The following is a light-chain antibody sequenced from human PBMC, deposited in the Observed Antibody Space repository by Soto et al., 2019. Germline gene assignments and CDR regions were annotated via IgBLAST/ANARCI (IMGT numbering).Light chain of an antibody. CDR3: SSFTSIFTFV. V-gene: IGLV2-14*01. CDR2: EVT. CDR1: RSDVGAYNY. J-gene: IGLJ1*01. Sequence: SVLTQPASVSGSPGQSIAISCTGTRSDVGAYNYVSWYQQHPGKAPKLMISEVTTRASGVSDRFSGSKSGNTASLTISGLQAEDEADYYCSSFTSIFTFVFGTGTKVTVL.